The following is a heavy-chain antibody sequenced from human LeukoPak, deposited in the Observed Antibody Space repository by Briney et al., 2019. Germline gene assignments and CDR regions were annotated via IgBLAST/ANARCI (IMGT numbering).Heavy chain of an antibody. Sequence: SVNDSCKASGGTFSSYAISWVRQARGQGLDWMGGIIPIRGITNYAEKFQGRVTITADKSTSTAYMELSSLRSEDTAVYYCARDRIAAAGVTGWFDPWGQGTLVTVSS. CDR1: GGTFSSYA. CDR2: IIPIRGIT. J-gene: IGHJ5*02. CDR3: ARDRIAAAGVTGWFDP. V-gene: IGHV1-69*04. D-gene: IGHD6-13*01.